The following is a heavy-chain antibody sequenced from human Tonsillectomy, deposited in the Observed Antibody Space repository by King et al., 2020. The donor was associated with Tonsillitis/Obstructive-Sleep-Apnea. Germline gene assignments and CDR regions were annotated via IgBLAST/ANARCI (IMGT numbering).Heavy chain of an antibody. Sequence: QLVQSGAEVKKPWESLKISCKGSGYSFTTYWIAWVRQMPGKGLEGMGIFYPGDSDTRYSPSFQGQVTISADKSISPAYLTWCCLKASHTARYYCARSAFYSSGYKDCCGQGTLVTVSS. CDR3: ARSAFYSSGYKDC. V-gene: IGHV5-51*01. J-gene: IGHJ4*02. D-gene: IGHD6-19*01. CDR2: FYPGDSDT. CDR1: GYSFTTYW.